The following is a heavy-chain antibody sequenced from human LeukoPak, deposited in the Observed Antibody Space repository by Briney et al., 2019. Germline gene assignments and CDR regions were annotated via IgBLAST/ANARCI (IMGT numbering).Heavy chain of an antibody. CDR3: ARAHYYDSSGYYY. J-gene: IGHJ4*02. D-gene: IGHD3-22*01. Sequence: GSSVKVSCKASGGTFISYAISWVRQAPGKGLDWMGGIIPIFGTANYAQKFQGRVTITTDESTSTAYMELSSLRSEDTAVYYCARAHYYDSSGYYYWGQGTLVTVSS. V-gene: IGHV1-69*05. CDR1: GGTFISYA. CDR2: IIPIFGTA.